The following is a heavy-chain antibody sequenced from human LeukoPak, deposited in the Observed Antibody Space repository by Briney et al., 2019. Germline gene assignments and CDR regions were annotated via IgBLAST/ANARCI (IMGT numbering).Heavy chain of an antibody. CDR2: INHSGST. Sequence: SETLSLTCAVDVGSFCGSYGSGIRHPRGKGVGWSGEINHSGSTNYNPSLTSRATISVATSKNQSSLPLSSVTAADTAVTSSARRPLVVVPAATLDYWGQGTLVTVSS. V-gene: IGHV4-34*01. D-gene: IGHD2-2*01. J-gene: IGHJ4*02. CDR3: ARRPLVVVPAATLDY. CDR1: VGSFCGSY.